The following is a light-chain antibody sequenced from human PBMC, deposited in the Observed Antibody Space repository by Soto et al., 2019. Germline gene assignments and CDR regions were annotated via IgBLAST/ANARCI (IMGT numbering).Light chain of an antibody. V-gene: IGKV3D-7*01. J-gene: IGKJ4*01. CDR3: QQYNSYPLT. CDR1: QSVSSSY. CDR2: GAS. Sequence: PGERVTLSCRASQSVSSSYLTWYQQKPGLAPRLLIYGASTRATGIPARFSGSGSGTDFTLTISSLQPEDFATYYCQQYNSYPLTFGGGTKVEIK.